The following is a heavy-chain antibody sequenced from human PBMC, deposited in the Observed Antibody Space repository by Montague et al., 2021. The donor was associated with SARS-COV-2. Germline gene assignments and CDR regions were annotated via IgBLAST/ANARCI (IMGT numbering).Heavy chain of an antibody. CDR3: ARHCGIAAAGN. CDR1: GGSITARTYY. J-gene: IGHJ4*02. D-gene: IGHD6-13*01. V-gene: IGHV4-39*01. Sequence: SETLSLTCSVSGGSITARTYYWVCIRQSPGKGLEWIGAINYSGTTYSNPSLKSRVTISLDTAKNQFSLKMTSVTAADTAVYYCARHCGIAAAGNWGQGTLVTVSS. CDR2: INYSGTT.